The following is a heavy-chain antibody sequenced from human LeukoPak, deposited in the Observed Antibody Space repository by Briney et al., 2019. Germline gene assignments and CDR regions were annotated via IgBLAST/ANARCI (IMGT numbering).Heavy chain of an antibody. D-gene: IGHD4-17*01. V-gene: IGHV1-18*01. J-gene: IGHJ4*02. CDR2: ISAYNGNT. CDR1: GYTFTSYG. Sequence: GASVKVSCKASGYTFTSYGISWVRQAPGQGLEWMGWISAYNGNTNYAQKLQGRVTITADKSTSTAYMELSSLRSEDTAVYYCVSTVTTEEYFDYWGQGTLVTVSS. CDR3: VSTVTTEEYFDY.